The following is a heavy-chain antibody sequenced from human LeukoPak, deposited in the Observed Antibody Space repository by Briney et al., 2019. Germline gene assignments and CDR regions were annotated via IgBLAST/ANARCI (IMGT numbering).Heavy chain of an antibody. CDR2: IFFTLGSG. J-gene: IGHJ5*02. Sequence: SVKVSCKASGGTFGNTAVNWLRQAPGQGLEWMGRIFFTLGSGTYAQKLQGRIKISADRDTNTAYMELTNLTPEDTATYYCAQVDHDRAPYSQRGPQNWFDPWGQGTRVTVSS. D-gene: IGHD2-21*01. V-gene: IGHV1-69*04. CDR1: GGTFGNTA. CDR3: AQVDHDRAPYSQRGPQNWFDP.